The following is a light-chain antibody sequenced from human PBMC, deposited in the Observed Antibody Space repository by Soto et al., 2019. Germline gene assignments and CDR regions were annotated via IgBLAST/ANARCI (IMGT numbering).Light chain of an antibody. CDR1: QGSSNY. CDR2: AAS. Sequence: DIQMTQSPSSLSASVGDRVTITCRASQGSSNYLAWSQQKPGKVPKVLIYAASTLQSGVPSRFSGSGSGPDFTLTISSLQPEDVATYYCQKYTSAPCTFGQGTKLEIK. CDR3: QKYTSAPCT. J-gene: IGKJ2*01. V-gene: IGKV1-27*01.